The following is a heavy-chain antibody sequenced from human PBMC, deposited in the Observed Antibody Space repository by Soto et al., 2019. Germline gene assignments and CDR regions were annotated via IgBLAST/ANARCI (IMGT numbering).Heavy chain of an antibody. V-gene: IGHV5-51*01. J-gene: IGHJ4*01. CDR2: IFPRDSDT. Sequence: PGESLKSSFQASGYTFTNYLICWVRQMPGGGLEWMGLIFPRDSDTRYSPSFEGQVSISTDNSIATAYLQWSSLEASDTAIYFCTRLCSLPQPIDFWVYGTPVTDSS. CDR3: TRLCSLPQPIDF. D-gene: IGHD3-10*02. CDR1: GYTFTNYL.